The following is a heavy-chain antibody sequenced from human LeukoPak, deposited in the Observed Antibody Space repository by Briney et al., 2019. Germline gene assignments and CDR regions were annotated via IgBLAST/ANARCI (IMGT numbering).Heavy chain of an antibody. CDR3: ARAGFYVWGSYRPLYYFDY. CDR1: GGSFSGYY. V-gene: IGHV4-34*01. Sequence: SETLSLTCAVYGGSFSGYYWSWIRQPPGKGLEWIGEINHSRSTNYNPSLKSRVTISVDTSKNQFSLKLSSVTAADTAVYYCARAGFYVWGSYRPLYYFDYWGQGTPVTVSS. CDR2: INHSRST. D-gene: IGHD3-16*02. J-gene: IGHJ4*02.